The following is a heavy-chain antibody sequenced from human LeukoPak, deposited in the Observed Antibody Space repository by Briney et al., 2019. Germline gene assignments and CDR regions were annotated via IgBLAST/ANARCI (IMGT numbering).Heavy chain of an antibody. J-gene: IGHJ4*02. D-gene: IGHD6-6*01. V-gene: IGHV4-59*01. CDR1: GGSISSYY. Sequence: SETLSLTCTVSGGSISSYYWSCIRQPPGKGLEGIGYIYYSGTTIYNPSLQSRVTISVHMSKNKFSLKLTSATDADTDVYYCARSYSRSSPYFDYWGQGSLVTVSS. CDR2: IYYSGTT. CDR3: ARSYSRSSPYFDY.